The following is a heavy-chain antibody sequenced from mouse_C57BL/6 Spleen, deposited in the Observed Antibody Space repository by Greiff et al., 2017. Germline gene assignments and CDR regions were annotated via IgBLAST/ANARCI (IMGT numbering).Heavy chain of an antibody. J-gene: IGHJ1*03. Sequence: VQLQQSGAELVRPGASVTLSCKASGYTFTDYEMHWVKQTPVHGLEWIGAIDPGTGGTAYNQKFKGKAILTADKSSSTAYMELRSLTSEDSAVYYCTRGAPYWYFDVWGTGTTVTVSS. CDR1: GYTFTDYE. D-gene: IGHD1-3*01. V-gene: IGHV1-15*01. CDR3: TRGAPYWYFDV. CDR2: IDPGTGGT.